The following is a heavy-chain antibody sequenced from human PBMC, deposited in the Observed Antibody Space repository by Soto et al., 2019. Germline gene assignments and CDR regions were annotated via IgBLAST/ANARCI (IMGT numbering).Heavy chain of an antibody. D-gene: IGHD3-16*01. CDR2: ISYDATNK. J-gene: IGHJ4*02. V-gene: IGHV3-30-3*01. CDR1: GFTFSSYA. CDR3: ARRRKGGEYYLDS. Sequence: QVQLVESGGGVVQPGRSLRLSCEVSGFTFSSYAMHWVRQAPGKGLEWVAIISYDATNKYYADSVKGRFTISRDNSKNQLYLQMHSLRPEDTAVYYCARRRKGGEYYLDSWGKGTLVTVSS.